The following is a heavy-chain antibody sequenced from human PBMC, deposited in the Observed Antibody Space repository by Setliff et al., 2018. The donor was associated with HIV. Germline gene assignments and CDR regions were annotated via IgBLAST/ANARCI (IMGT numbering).Heavy chain of an antibody. D-gene: IGHD3-10*02. V-gene: IGHV4-39*01. CDR3: ASSRSLFGEEYFHH. CDR2: IYHSGSA. CDR1: GGSISGSSYY. Sequence: PSETLSLTCNVSGGSISGSSYYWGWIRQPPGKGLEWIGSIYHSGSASHNPSLKGRITISVDTSKNQFSLKLRSVTAADTAVYYCASSRSLFGEEYFHHWGQGTLVTVS. J-gene: IGHJ1*01.